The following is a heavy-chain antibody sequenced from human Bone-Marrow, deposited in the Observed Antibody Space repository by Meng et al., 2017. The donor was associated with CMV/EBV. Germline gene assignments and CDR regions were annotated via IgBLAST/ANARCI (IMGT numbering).Heavy chain of an antibody. CDR1: GYTFTDYY. Sequence: CKPSGYTFTDYYIHWVRQAPGQGIEWVGWINPRSGDTNYEQKLQGRITMTRDTSIRTVYMDLIRLRLDDTALYYCVSYRVGEPVRFDYWGQGTLVTVSS. D-gene: IGHD1-26*01. CDR2: INPRSGDT. V-gene: IGHV1-2*02. J-gene: IGHJ4*02. CDR3: VSYRVGEPVRFDY.